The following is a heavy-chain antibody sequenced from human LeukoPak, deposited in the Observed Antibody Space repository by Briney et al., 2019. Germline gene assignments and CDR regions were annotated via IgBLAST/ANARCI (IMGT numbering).Heavy chain of an antibody. Sequence: ASVKVYCKASGYTFTSYDINWVRQATGQGLEWMGWMNPNSGNTGYAQKFQGRVTMTRNTSISTAYMELSSLRSEDTAVYYCARGYSGYDSAYYYYYMDVWGKGTTVTVSS. CDR2: MNPNSGNT. D-gene: IGHD5-12*01. J-gene: IGHJ6*03. V-gene: IGHV1-8*01. CDR1: GYTFTSYD. CDR3: ARGYSGYDSAYYYYYMDV.